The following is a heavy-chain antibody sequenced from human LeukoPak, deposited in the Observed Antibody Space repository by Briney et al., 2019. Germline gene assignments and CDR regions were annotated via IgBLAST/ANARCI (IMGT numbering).Heavy chain of an antibody. J-gene: IGHJ6*03. CDR2: LSGSGATT. V-gene: IGHV3-23*01. D-gene: IGHD4/OR15-4a*01. CDR1: GLTFSTYA. CDR3: ATDPPYGGYYFQYYMDV. Sequence: GGSLRLSCAASGLTFSTYAMSWVRQAPGKGLAWVSSLSGSGATTYYADSVKGRLTISRDNSKNTLYLQMNSLRAEDTAVYYCATDPPYGGYYFQYYMDVWGKGTTVTVS.